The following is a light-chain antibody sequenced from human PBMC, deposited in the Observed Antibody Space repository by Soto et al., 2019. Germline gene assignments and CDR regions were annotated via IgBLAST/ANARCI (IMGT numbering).Light chain of an antibody. CDR3: AAWDDSLNGLV. J-gene: IGLJ3*02. CDR2: SNN. CDR1: SSNIGSNT. V-gene: IGLV1-44*01. Sequence: QSVLTQPPSASGTPGQRVTVSCSGSSSNIGSNTVNWYQQLPGTAPKLRIYSNNQRPSGVPDRFSGSKSGTSVSLAISGLQSEDEADYYCAAWDDSLNGLVIGGGTKVTVL.